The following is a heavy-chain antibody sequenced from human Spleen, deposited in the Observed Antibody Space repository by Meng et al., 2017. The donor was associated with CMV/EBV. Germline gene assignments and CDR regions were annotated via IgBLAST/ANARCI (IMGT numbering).Heavy chain of an antibody. CDR1: GGSFSGYY. CDR3: ARGTLSVVPTTLYWFDP. V-gene: IGHV4-34*01. CDR2: INHSGST. J-gene: IGHJ5*02. Sequence: SETLSLTCAVYGGSFSGYYWSWIRQPPGKGLEWIGEINHSGSTNYNPSLKSRVTISVDTSKNQFSLKLSSVTAADTAVYYCARGTLSVVPTTLYWFDPWGQGTLVTVSS. D-gene: IGHD2-2*01.